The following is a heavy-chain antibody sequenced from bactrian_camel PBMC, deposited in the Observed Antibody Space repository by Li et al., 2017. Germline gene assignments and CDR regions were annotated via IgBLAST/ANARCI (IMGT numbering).Heavy chain of an antibody. V-gene: IGHV3S1*01. CDR1: GFTFNRYW. D-gene: IGHD1*01. J-gene: IGHJ6*01. CDR2: INSNGAIT. CDR3: ATSRSGLRVDSDFAY. Sequence: QVQLVESGGGLVQPGGSLRLSCAASGFTFNRYWMYWVRQAPGKGLEWVSSINSNGAITYYADSAKGRFTISRDNAKNTLYLQLNSLKSEDTALYFCATSRSGLRVDSDFAYWGQGTQVTVS.